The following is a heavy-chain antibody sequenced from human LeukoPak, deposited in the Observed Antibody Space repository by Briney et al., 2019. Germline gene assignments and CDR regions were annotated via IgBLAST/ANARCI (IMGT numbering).Heavy chain of an antibody. J-gene: IGHJ4*02. D-gene: IGHD6-19*01. CDR2: ISSSSYI. CDR3: ARDVSSGWYQPFDY. V-gene: IGHV3-21*01. Sequence: GGSLRLSCAASGFTFSSYSMNWVRQAPGKGLEWVSSISSSSYIYYADSVKGRFTISRDNAKNSLYLQMNSLRAEDTAVYYCARDVSSGWYQPFDYWGQGTLVTVSS. CDR1: GFTFSSYS.